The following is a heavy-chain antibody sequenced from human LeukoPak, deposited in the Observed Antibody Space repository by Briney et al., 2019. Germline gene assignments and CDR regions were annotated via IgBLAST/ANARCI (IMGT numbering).Heavy chain of an antibody. V-gene: IGHV3-30*02. Sequence: GGSLRLSCAASGFTFSSYGMHWVRQAPGKGLEWVAFIRYDGSNKYYADSVKGRFTISRDNSKNTLYLQMNSLRAEDTAVYYCARERRASGSYYLDYWGQGTLVTVSS. CDR3: ARERRASGSYYLDY. J-gene: IGHJ4*02. CDR1: GFTFSSYG. CDR2: IRYDGSNK. D-gene: IGHD1-26*01.